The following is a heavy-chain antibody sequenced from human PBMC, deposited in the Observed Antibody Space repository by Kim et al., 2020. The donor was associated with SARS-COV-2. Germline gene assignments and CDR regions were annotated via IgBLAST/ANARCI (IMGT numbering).Heavy chain of an antibody. J-gene: IGHJ4*02. CDR3: ARTRITMFRGDVIWGYHFDY. D-gene: IGHD3-10*01. Sequence: SETLSLTCTVSDGSINNYYWSWIRQPPGKGLEWIGCIYYTGTTNYNPSLKSRVTISVDTSKNQFSLSLSSVTAADTAMYYCARTRITMFRGDVIWGYHFDYWGQGSLVTVSS. CDR2: IYYTGTT. CDR1: DGSINNYY. V-gene: IGHV4-59*13.